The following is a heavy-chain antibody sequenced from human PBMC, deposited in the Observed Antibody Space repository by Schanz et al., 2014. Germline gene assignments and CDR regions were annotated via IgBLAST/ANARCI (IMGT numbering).Heavy chain of an antibody. CDR3: ARDRRRYCSTASCLHDNWFDP. Sequence: QVQLVQSGAEVKKPGSSMKVSCKASGGTFNSYTINWVRQAPGQGLEWMGWISPYNGNTNYAQKVQGRVTMTTDTSTGTAYMELRSLRSDDTAVYYCARDRRRYCSTASCLHDNWFDPWGQGTLVVVSS. J-gene: IGHJ5*02. CDR1: GGTFNSYT. CDR2: ISPYNGNT. V-gene: IGHV1-18*01. D-gene: IGHD2-2*01.